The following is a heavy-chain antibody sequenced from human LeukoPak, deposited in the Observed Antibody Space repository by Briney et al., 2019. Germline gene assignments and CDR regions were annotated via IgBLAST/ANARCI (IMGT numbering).Heavy chain of an antibody. CDR3: AKDICTSCYISVLAFDY. V-gene: IGHV3-30-3*01. CDR1: GLTFSSYA. Sequence: GGSLRLSCAASGLTFSSYAMHWVRQAPGKGLEWVAVISYDGSNKYYADSVKGRFTISRDNSKNTLYLQMNSLRAEDTAVYYCAKDICTSCYISVLAFDYWGQGTLVTVSS. CDR2: ISYDGSNK. D-gene: IGHD2-2*02. J-gene: IGHJ4*02.